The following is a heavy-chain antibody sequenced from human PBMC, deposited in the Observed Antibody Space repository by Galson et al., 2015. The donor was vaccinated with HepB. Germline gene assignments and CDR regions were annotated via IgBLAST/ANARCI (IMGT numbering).Heavy chain of an antibody. J-gene: IGHJ6*02. CDR2: ISYSGST. V-gene: IGHV4-39*07. CDR1: GGSIRSSSHH. D-gene: IGHD3-22*01. Sequence: ETLSLTCTVSGGSIRSSSHHWGWIRQPPGKGLEWIGSISYSGSTHYRPSLRGRVDISKDTSKNQFSLKVTSVTAADTAVYYCARVPPDFYDSRANYYYGMDVWGQGTTVTVSS. CDR3: ARVPPDFYDSRANYYYGMDV.